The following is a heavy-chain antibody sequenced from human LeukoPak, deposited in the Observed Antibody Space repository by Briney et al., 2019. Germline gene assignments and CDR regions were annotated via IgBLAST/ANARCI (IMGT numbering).Heavy chain of an antibody. CDR3: ARDVVGAKTVYYFDY. Sequence: GASVTVSCKASGYTFTGYYMHWVRQAPGQGLEWMGWINPNSGGTNYAQKFQGRVTMTRDTSISTAYMELSRLRSDDTAVYYCARDVVGAKTVYYFDYWGQGTLVTVSS. J-gene: IGHJ4*02. CDR1: GYTFTGYY. CDR2: INPNSGGT. D-gene: IGHD1-26*01. V-gene: IGHV1-2*02.